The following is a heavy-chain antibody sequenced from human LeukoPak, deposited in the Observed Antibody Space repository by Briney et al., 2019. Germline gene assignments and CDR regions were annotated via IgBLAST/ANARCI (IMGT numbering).Heavy chain of an antibody. D-gene: IGHD1-26*01. CDR1: GFTFSAYW. J-gene: IGHJ6*03. Sequence: PGGSLRLSCAASGFTFSAYWMSWVRQAPGKGLEWVANIRQDGSDKYYVDSVKGRFTISRDNAKNSLYLQMNSLRAEDTAVYYCAKEGVGSYSYYYMDVWGKGTTVTVSS. CDR2: IRQDGSDK. V-gene: IGHV3-7*03. CDR3: AKEGVGSYSYYYMDV.